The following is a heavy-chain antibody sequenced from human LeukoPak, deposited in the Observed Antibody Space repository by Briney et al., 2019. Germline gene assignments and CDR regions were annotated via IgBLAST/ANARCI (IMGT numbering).Heavy chain of an antibody. J-gene: IGHJ3*02. Sequence: KPSETLSLTCTVSGGSISSYYWSWIRQPPGKGLEWIGYIYYSGSTNYNPSLKSRVTISVDTSKNQFSLKLSSVTAADTAVYYCAREMEYSISSDDFDIWGQGTMVTVSS. V-gene: IGHV4-59*01. CDR3: AREMEYSISSDDFDI. CDR2: IYYSGST. CDR1: GGSISSYY. D-gene: IGHD6-6*01.